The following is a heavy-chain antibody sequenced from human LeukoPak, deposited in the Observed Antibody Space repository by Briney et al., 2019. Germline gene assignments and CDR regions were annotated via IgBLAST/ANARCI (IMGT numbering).Heavy chain of an antibody. J-gene: IGHJ3*02. D-gene: IGHD2-2*01. CDR3: ATSLGYCSSTSCPVDAFDI. Sequence: ASVKVSCKASGYTFTGYYMHWVRQAPGQGLEWMGWINPNSGGTNYAQKFQGRVTMTRDTSISTAYMELSRLRSDDTAVYYCATSLGYCSSTSCPVDAFDIRGQGTMVTVSS. V-gene: IGHV1-2*02. CDR2: INPNSGGT. CDR1: GYTFTGYY.